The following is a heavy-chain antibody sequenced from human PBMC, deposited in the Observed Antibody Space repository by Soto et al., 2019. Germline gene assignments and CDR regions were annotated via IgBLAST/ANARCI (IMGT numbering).Heavy chain of an antibody. J-gene: IGHJ4*02. V-gene: IGHV3-74*01. CDR3: VRAVYVRTPFDD. CDR2: INDDGSST. Sequence: GGSLSLSCAASGFSFSSHWMHWIRQTPETGLVWVSRINDDGSSTSYADSVKGRFTISRDNAKNTLYLQMNSLRVEDTAVYYCVRAVYVRTPFDDWGQGTLVTVSS. CDR1: GFSFSSHW. D-gene: IGHD3-10*02.